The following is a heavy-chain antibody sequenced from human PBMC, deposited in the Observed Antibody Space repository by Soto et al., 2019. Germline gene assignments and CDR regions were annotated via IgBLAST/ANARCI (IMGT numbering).Heavy chain of an antibody. Sequence: QITLKESGPTLVKPTQTLTLTCTFSGFSLTTYGVGVGWIRQPPGKALEWLALIYWDDDKRYCPSLNSRLTITKDTSKNQVVLTMTNMDPVDTATYFCAHRLTLNSDWNYGRFDYWGRGTLVTVSS. CDR2: IYWDDDK. CDR1: GFSLTTYGVG. J-gene: IGHJ4*02. D-gene: IGHD1-7*01. CDR3: AHRLTLNSDWNYGRFDY. V-gene: IGHV2-5*02.